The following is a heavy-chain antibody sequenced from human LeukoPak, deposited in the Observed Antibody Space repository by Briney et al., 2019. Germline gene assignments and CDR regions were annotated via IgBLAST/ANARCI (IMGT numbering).Heavy chain of an antibody. Sequence: GGSLRLSCAASGFSFRSYGMHWVRQAPGKGLEWVTHISYDGRNAYYGESVKGRFTISRDNSKNILYVQMNSLRPEDTAVYYCARATPYYYHTSGYLFDIWGQGTMVTVSS. CDR1: GFSFRSYG. V-gene: IGHV3-30*03. J-gene: IGHJ3*02. CDR3: ARATPYYYHTSGYLFDI. D-gene: IGHD3-22*01. CDR2: ISYDGRNA.